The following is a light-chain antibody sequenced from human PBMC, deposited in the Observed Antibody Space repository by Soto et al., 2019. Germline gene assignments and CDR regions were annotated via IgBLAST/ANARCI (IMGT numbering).Light chain of an antibody. J-gene: IGLJ2*01. CDR2: NNN. CDR1: SSNIGSNT. Sequence: QSVLTQPPSASGTPGQRVTISCSGSSSNIGSNTVNWYQQLPGTAPKLLIYNNNQRPSGVPDRFSGSKSGTSASLAISGLQSEDEADYYCAAWDDSLNGHVVFGGRTKLTVL. CDR3: AAWDDSLNGHVV. V-gene: IGLV1-44*01.